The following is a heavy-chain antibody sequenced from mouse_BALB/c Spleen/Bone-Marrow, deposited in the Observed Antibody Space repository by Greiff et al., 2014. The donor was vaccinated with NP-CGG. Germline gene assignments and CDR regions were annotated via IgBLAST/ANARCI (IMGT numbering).Heavy chain of an antibody. J-gene: IGHJ3*01. CDR2: ISNGGIYT. D-gene: IGHD2-4*01. CDR1: GFTFSTYG. CDR3: VRPYDYGTWFAY. Sequence: DVQLVESGGDLVKPGGSLKLSCAASGFTFSTYGMSWVRPTPDKRLEWVAAISNGGIYTYYPDTVKGRFTISRDNAKNTLYLQMSSLKSEDTAMYYCVRPYDYGTWFAYWGQGTLVTVSA. V-gene: IGHV5-6*01.